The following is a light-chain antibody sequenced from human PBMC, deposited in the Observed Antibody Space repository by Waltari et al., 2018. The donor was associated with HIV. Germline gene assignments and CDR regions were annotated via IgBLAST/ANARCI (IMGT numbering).Light chain of an antibody. CDR2: DVS. V-gene: IGLV2-14*03. J-gene: IGLJ2*01. Sequence: QSALTQPASVSGSPGQSITISCTGTSSDVGGYNYVSWYQQHPGKAPKPMIYDVSNRPSGVSNRFSGSKSGNTASLTISGLQAEDEADYYCSSYTSSSTSVFGGGTKLTVL. CDR1: SSDVGGYNY. CDR3: SSYTSSSTSV.